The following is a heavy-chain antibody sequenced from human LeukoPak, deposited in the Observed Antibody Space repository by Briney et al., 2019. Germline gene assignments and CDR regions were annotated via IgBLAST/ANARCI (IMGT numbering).Heavy chain of an antibody. Sequence: ASVKVSCEASGGTFSSYAISWVRQAPGQGLEWMGGIIPIFGTANYAQKFQGRVTITADKSTSTAYMELSSLRSEDTAVYYCARAPLGVERKYCSGGSCYSTPYYFDYWGQGTLVTVSS. CDR2: IIPIFGTA. CDR1: GGTFSSYA. V-gene: IGHV1-69*06. D-gene: IGHD2-15*01. J-gene: IGHJ4*02. CDR3: ARAPLGVERKYCSGGSCYSTPYYFDY.